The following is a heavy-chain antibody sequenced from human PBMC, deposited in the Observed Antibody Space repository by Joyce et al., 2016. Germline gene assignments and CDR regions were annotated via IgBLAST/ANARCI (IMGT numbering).Heavy chain of an antibody. Sequence: EVQLVESGGGLIQPGGSLRLSCAASGFTVSSNYMNWVRQAPGKGREWVSSIYSGGSTYYADSVKGRFTIPRDNSKNRLYLQMNSLRAEDTAVYYCARDLGDAAMPDWGQGTLVTVSS. J-gene: IGHJ4*02. V-gene: IGHV3-53*01. D-gene: IGHD5-18*01. CDR2: IYSGGST. CDR1: GFTVSSNY. CDR3: ARDLGDAAMPD.